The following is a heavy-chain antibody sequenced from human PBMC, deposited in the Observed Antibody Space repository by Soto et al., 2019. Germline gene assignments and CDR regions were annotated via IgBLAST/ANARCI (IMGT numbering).Heavy chain of an antibody. CDR1: GDGVSSNSAA. Sequence: QTLSLTCAISGDGVSSNSAAWNWIRQSPSRGLEWLGRTYYRSKWYNDYAVSVKSRITINPDTSKNQFSLQLNSVTPEDTAVYYCARAECSNPNCLTAYYSYGLDVWGQGTTVTVSS. J-gene: IGHJ6*02. D-gene: IGHD2-2*01. CDR3: ARAECSNPNCLTAYYSYGLDV. V-gene: IGHV6-1*01. CDR2: TYYRSKWYN.